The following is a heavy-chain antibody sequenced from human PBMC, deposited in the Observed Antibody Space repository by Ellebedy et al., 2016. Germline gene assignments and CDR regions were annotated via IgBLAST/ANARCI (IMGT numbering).Heavy chain of an antibody. D-gene: IGHD4-17*01. CDR1: GYTFTGYY. J-gene: IGHJ6*02. CDR2: INPNSGGT. CDR3: ARDEYGEYYYYGMDV. V-gene: IGHV1-2*02. Sequence: ASVKVSXXASGYTFTGYYMHWVRQAPGQGLEWMGWINPNSGGTNYAQKFQGRVTMTTDTSTSTAYMELRSLRSDDTAVYYCARDEYGEYYYYGMDVWGQGTTVTVSS.